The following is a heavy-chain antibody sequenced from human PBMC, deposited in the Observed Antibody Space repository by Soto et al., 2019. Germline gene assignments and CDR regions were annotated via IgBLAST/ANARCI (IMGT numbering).Heavy chain of an antibody. Sequence: GGSLRLSCAASGFTFDDYAMHWVRQAPGKGLEWVSGISWNSGSIGYADSVKGRFTISRDNAKNSLYLQMNSLRAEDTALYYCAKDGVRGGYYYYYYMDVWGKGTTVTVSS. CDR1: GFTFDDYA. V-gene: IGHV3-9*01. D-gene: IGHD3-10*01. J-gene: IGHJ6*03. CDR2: ISWNSGSI. CDR3: AKDGVRGGYYYYYYMDV.